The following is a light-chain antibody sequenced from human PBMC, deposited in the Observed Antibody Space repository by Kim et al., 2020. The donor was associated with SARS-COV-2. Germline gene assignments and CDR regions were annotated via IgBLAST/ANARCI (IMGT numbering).Light chain of an antibody. CDR1: QSVSSSY. CDR3: QQYGSSWT. V-gene: IGKV3-20*01. CDR2: GAS. Sequence: LSPCERATLSCSASQSVSSSYLAWYQQKPGQAPRLLIYGASSRATGIPDRFSGSGSGTDFTLTISRLEPEDFAVYYCQQYGSSWTFGQGTKVDIK. J-gene: IGKJ1*01.